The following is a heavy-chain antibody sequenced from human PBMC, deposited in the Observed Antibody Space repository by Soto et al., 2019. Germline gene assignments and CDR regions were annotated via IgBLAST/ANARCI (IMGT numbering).Heavy chain of an antibody. CDR1: GYPLTELS. V-gene: IGHV1-24*01. J-gene: IGHJ6*03. CDR2: FDPEDGET. CDR3: ATEARLLLRSQPPADVGYYYYYMDV. D-gene: IGHD2-2*01. Sequence: GASVKISSKVYGYPLTELSMHWVRQAQEQGLEWMGGFDPEDGETIYAQKFQGRVTMTEDTSTDTAYMELSSLRSEDTAVYYCATEARLLLRSQPPADVGYYYYYMDVWGKGTTVTVSS.